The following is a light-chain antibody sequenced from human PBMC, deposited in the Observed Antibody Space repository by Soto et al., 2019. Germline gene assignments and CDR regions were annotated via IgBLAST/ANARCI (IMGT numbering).Light chain of an antibody. J-gene: IGKJ2*01. CDR1: QSVSSS. V-gene: IGKV3D-15*01. CDR3: QQYNNWYT. CDR2: GAY. Sequence: EIVMTQSPATLSVSPGERATLSCRASQSVSSSLAWYQQKPGQAPRLLIYGAYTRATGIPARFSGSGSGTEFTLTISSLQSEDFAVYYCQQYNNWYTFGQGNKLEIK.